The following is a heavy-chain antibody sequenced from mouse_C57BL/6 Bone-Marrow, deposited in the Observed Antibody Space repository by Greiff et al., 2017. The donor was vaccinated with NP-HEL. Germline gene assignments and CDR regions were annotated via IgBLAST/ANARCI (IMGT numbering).Heavy chain of an antibody. CDR1: GYTFTSYW. Sequence: QVQLQQSGAELVKPGASVKLSCKASGYTFTSYWMHWVKQRPGQGLEWIGMIHPNSGSTNYNEKFKSKATLTVDKSSSTAYMQLSSLTSEDSAVYYCARNYYGYDLTDAMDYWGQGTSVTVSS. CDR3: ARNYYGYDLTDAMDY. D-gene: IGHD2-2*01. CDR2: IHPNSGST. J-gene: IGHJ4*01. V-gene: IGHV1-64*01.